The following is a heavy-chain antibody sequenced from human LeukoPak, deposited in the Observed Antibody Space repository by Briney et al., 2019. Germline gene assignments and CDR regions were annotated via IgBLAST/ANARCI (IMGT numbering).Heavy chain of an antibody. Sequence: PSETLSLTCTVSGGSTSSNTYYWAWIRQPPGKGLEWIGSIYHTGTTYYNPSLKSRVTIPVDTSSNRFSLQLRSVTAADTATYYCASPSKWELSDLGCWGRGTLVTVSS. D-gene: IGHD1-26*01. CDR3: ASPSKWELSDLGC. CDR2: IYHTGTT. J-gene: IGHJ4*01. V-gene: IGHV4-39*01. CDR1: GGSTSSNTYY.